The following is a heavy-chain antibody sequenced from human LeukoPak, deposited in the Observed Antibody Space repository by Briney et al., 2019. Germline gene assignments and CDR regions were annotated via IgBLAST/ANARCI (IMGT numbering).Heavy chain of an antibody. CDR1: GGSISSSYSY. V-gene: IGHV4-39*07. CDR3: ARAHSIASYYYGVDV. D-gene: IGHD2/OR15-2a*01. Sequence: SETLSLTCTVSGGSISSSYSYWGWIRQPPGKGLEWIGNIYYSGSTYYSPSLTSRVTVSVDTSENQFSLKLSSVTAADTAVYYCARAHSIASYYYGVDVWGQVTTVTVSS. CDR2: IYYSGST. J-gene: IGHJ6*02.